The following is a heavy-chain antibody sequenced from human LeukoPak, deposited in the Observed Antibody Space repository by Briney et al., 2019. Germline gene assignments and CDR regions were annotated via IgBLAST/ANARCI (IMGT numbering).Heavy chain of an antibody. CDR2: ISSSSSYI. D-gene: IGHD1-26*01. Sequence: PGGSLRLSCAASGFTFSSYSMNWVRQAPGKGLEWVSSISSSSSYIYYADSVKGRFTISRDNAKNSLYLQMNSLRAEDTAVYCCARENSGSYPLYFDYWGQGTLVTVSS. CDR3: ARENSGSYPLYFDY. CDR1: GFTFSSYS. V-gene: IGHV3-21*01. J-gene: IGHJ4*02.